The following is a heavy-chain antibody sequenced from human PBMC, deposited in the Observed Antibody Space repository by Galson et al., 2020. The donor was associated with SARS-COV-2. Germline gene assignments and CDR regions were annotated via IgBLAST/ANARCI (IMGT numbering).Heavy chain of an antibody. CDR2: ISSSSSYI. CDR3: ARDLYRTYYGSGSYLVADYYYGMDV. D-gene: IGHD3-10*01. V-gene: IGHV3-21*01. Sequence: KIGESLKISCAASGFTFSSYSMNWVRQAPGKGLEWVSSISSSSSYIYYADSVKGRFTISRDNAKNSLYLQMNSLRAEDTAVYYCARDLYRTYYGSGSYLVADYYYGMDVWGQGTTVTVSS. J-gene: IGHJ6*02. CDR1: GFTFSSYS.